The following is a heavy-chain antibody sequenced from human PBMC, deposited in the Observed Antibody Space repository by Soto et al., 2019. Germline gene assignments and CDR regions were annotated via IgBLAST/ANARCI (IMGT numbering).Heavy chain of an antibody. Sequence: PGESLKISCKGSGYSFTSFWIGWVRQMPGKGLEWMGIIYPGGSDIKYSPSFEGQVTISVDKSISTAYLQWSSLKASDTAMYYCARHVQTTTWSKFHYWGLGTPVTVSS. J-gene: IGHJ4*02. CDR1: GYSFTSFW. CDR3: ARHVQTTTWSKFHY. D-gene: IGHD2-8*02. V-gene: IGHV5-51*01. CDR2: IYPGGSDI.